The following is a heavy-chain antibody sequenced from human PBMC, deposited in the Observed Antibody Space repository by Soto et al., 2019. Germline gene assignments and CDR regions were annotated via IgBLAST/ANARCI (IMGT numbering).Heavy chain of an antibody. CDR1: GFTFSSYW. J-gene: IGHJ4*02. CDR3: ARVSSGWYGGYFDY. V-gene: IGHV3-7*03. Sequence: PGGSLRLSCAASGFTFSSYWMSWVRQAPGKGLEWVANIKQDGSEKYYVDSVKGRFTISRDNAKNSLYLQMNSLRAEDTAVYYCARVSSGWYGGYFDYWGQGTLVTVSS. D-gene: IGHD6-19*01. CDR2: IKQDGSEK.